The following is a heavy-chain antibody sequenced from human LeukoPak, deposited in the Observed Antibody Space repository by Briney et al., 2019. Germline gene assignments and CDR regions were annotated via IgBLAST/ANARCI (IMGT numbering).Heavy chain of an antibody. CDR2: IFYSGAT. CDR1: GDSISSYY. V-gene: IGHV4-59*01. J-gene: IGHJ4*02. CDR3: ARRSKSGWYGEWFDY. Sequence: NPSETLSLTCTVSGDSISSYYWSWIRQPPGKGLEWIGYIFYSGATNYNPSLKSRVTISVDTSTNQFSLKLSSVPTADTTVYYYARRSKSGWYGEWFDYWGQGTLVTVSS. D-gene: IGHD6-19*01.